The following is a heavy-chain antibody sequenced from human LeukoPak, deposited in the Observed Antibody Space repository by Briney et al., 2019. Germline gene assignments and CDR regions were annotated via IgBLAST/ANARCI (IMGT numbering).Heavy chain of an antibody. CDR1: GFTFSSYG. D-gene: IGHD3-10*01. J-gene: IGHJ3*02. Sequence: GGSLRLSCAASGFTFSSYGMHWVRQASGKGLEWVGRIRSKANSYATAYAASVKGRFTISRDDSKNTAYLQMNSLKTEDTAVYYCTRAYGSEPPAAFDIWGQGTMVTVSS. CDR2: IRSKANSYAT. V-gene: IGHV3-73*01. CDR3: TRAYGSEPPAAFDI.